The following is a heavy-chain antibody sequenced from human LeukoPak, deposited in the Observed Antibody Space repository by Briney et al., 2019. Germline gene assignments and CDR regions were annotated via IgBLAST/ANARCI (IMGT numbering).Heavy chain of an antibody. CDR3: ARAGGHMVRGYFDY. CDR1: GFTFSSYA. Sequence: PGGSLRLSCAASGFTFSSYAMHWVRQAPGKGLEWVAVISYDGSNKYYADSVKGRFTISRDNSKNTLYLQMNSLRAEDTAVYYCARAGGHMVRGYFDYWGQGTLVTVSS. CDR2: ISYDGSNK. D-gene: IGHD3-10*01. V-gene: IGHV3-30-3*01. J-gene: IGHJ4*02.